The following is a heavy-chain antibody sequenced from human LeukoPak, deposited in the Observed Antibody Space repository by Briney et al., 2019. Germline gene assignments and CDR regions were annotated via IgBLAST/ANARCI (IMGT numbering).Heavy chain of an antibody. J-gene: IGHJ4*02. Sequence: GGSLRLSCSASGFTFSSYAVHWVRQAPGKGLESVSAISSNGGNTYYADSVKGRFTISRDNSKNTLYLQMSSLRAEDTAVYYCAKRGESEGLYYFDSWGQGTLVTVSS. CDR1: GFTFSSYA. D-gene: IGHD5-12*01. CDR2: ISSNGGNT. V-gene: IGHV3-64D*09. CDR3: AKRGESEGLYYFDS.